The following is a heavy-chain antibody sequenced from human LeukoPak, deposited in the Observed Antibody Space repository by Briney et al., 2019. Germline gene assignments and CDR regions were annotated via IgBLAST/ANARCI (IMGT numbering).Heavy chain of an antibody. V-gene: IGHV3-21*01. D-gene: IGHD6-13*01. CDR2: ITSDSRYM. Sequence: GGSLRLSCAASGFTFSSYNMNWVRQAPGKGLEWVSSITSDSRYMYYADSVKGRFTISRDNAKNSLYLQMNSLRAEDTAVYYCARGKSSKQQVARLLDYWGQGTLVTVSS. CDR3: ARGKSSKQQVARLLDY. CDR1: GFTFSSYN. J-gene: IGHJ4*02.